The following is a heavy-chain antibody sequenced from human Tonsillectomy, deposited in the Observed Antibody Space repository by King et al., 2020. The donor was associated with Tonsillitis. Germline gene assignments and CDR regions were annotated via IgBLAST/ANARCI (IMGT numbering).Heavy chain of an antibody. CDR2: IYYSGST. CDR3: ASTRGYGRDMVLKIPPSDFYY. V-gene: IGHV4-59*08. J-gene: IGHJ4*02. CDR1: GGSISSYY. D-gene: IGHD6-13*01. Sequence: QLQESGPGLVKPSETLSLTCTVSGGSISSYYWSWIRQPPGKGLEWIGYIYYSGSTNYNPSLKSRVTISVDTSKNQFSLKLSSVTAADTAVYYCASTRGYGRDMVLKIPPSDFYYWGQETLVTVSS.